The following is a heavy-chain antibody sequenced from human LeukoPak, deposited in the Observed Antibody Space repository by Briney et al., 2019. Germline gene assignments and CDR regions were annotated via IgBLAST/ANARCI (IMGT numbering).Heavy chain of an antibody. CDR1: GFTFSSYS. CDR3: ARDWRGGHAY. D-gene: IGHD3-10*01. CDR2: ISSSSSYI. Sequence: GGSLRLSCAASGFTFSSYSMSWVRQAPGKGLEWVSSISSSSSYIYYADSVKGRFTISRDNAKNSLYLQMNSLRAEDTAVYYCARDWRGGHAYWGQGTPVTVSS. J-gene: IGHJ4*02. V-gene: IGHV3-21*01.